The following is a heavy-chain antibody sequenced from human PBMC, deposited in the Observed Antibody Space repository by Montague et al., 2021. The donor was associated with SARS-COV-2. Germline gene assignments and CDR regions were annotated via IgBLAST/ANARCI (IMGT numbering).Heavy chain of an antibody. J-gene: IGHJ6*02. Sequence: SETLSLTCTVSGGSINSSYWSWIRQPPGRGLEWIGYIYYRGSTNYNPSLETRVTLSVDPSKNQFSLKLSSVTAADTAVYYCARDRVTIFGVVTGYGMDVWGQGTTVTVSS. CDR2: IYYRGST. V-gene: IGHV4-59*12. CDR1: GGSINSSY. CDR3: ARDRVTIFGVVTGYGMDV. D-gene: IGHD3-3*01.